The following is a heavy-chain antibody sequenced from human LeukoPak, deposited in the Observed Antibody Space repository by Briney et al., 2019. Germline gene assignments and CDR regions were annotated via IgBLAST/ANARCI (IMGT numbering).Heavy chain of an antibody. CDR1: GFTVSSNY. D-gene: IGHD2-15*01. V-gene: IGHV3-66*01. CDR2: IYSGGST. J-gene: IGHJ5*02. Sequence: PGGSLILSCAAPGFTVSSNYMSWVRQAPGKGLGLVSVIYSGGSTYYADSVKGRLTISRDNSKNTLYLQMNSLRAEDTAVYYCALTQYCSGGSCYDWFDPWGQGTLVTVSS. CDR3: ALTQYCSGGSCYDWFDP.